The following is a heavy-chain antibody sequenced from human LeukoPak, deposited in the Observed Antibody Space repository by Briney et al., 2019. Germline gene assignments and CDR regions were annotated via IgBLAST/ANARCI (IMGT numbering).Heavy chain of an antibody. J-gene: IGHJ6*03. CDR1: GGSISSYY. CDR3: ARVSSSPNYYYYYYMDV. Sequence: PSETLSLTCTVSGGSISSYYWSWIRQPAGKGLEWIGRIYTSGSTNYNPSLKSRVTMSVDTSKNQFSLKLSSVTAADTAVYYCARVSSSPNYYYYYYMDVWGKGTTVTVSS. CDR2: IYTSGST. D-gene: IGHD6-6*01. V-gene: IGHV4-4*07.